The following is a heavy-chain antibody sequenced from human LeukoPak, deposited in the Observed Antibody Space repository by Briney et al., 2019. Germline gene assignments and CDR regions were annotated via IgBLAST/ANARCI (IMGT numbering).Heavy chain of an antibody. Sequence: NPSETLSLTCTVSGGSISSGSYYWSWIRQPAGKGLEWIGRIYTSGSTNYNPSLKSRVTISVDTSKNQFSRKLSSVTAADTAVYYCAREQTPKQWLVRWGQGTLVTVSS. V-gene: IGHV4-61*02. CDR3: AREQTPKQWLVR. CDR1: GGSISSGSYY. J-gene: IGHJ4*02. D-gene: IGHD6-19*01. CDR2: IYTSGST.